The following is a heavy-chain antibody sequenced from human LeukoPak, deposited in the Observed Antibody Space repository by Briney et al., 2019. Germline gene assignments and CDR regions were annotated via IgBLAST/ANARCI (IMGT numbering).Heavy chain of an antibody. Sequence: PSETLSLTCSVSGGSISSYFWSWIRQPPGKGLEWIGNVYYTGSTYNNPSLKSRVTISVDTSKSQFSLKLSSVTAADTAVYYCARLTYGDQLFDYWGQGTLVTVSS. CDR1: GGSISSYF. J-gene: IGHJ4*02. CDR2: VYYTGST. CDR3: ARLTYGDQLFDY. D-gene: IGHD4-17*01. V-gene: IGHV4-59*04.